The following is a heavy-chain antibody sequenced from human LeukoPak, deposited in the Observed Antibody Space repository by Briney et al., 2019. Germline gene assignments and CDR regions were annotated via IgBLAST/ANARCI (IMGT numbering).Heavy chain of an antibody. CDR1: TYSISSGYY. D-gene: IGHD2-15*01. CDR3: PRSSRYSDWYFDL. V-gene: IGHV4-38-2*01. Sequence: PSETLSLTCAVSTYSISSGYYWGWIRQPPGGGLEWIGSLYYSGSTYYNPSLKSRVTISIDTSKNQFSLKLSSVTAADTAMYYWPRSSRYSDWYFDLWGRGTLVSVSS. J-gene: IGHJ2*01. CDR2: LYYSGST.